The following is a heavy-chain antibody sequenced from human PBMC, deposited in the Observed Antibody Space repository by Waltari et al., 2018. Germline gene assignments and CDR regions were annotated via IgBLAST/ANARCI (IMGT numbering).Heavy chain of an antibody. Sequence: QVQLQQWGAGLLKPSETLSLTCAVYGGSFSGYYWSWIRQPPGKGLEWIGEINHSGSTNYNPSLKSRVTISVDTSKNQFSLKLSSVTAADTAVYYCAREKSRGYSYGDRPYYFDYWGQGTLVTVSS. CDR3: AREKSRGYSYGDRPYYFDY. CDR1: GGSFSGYY. D-gene: IGHD5-18*01. J-gene: IGHJ4*02. CDR2: INHSGST. V-gene: IGHV4-34*01.